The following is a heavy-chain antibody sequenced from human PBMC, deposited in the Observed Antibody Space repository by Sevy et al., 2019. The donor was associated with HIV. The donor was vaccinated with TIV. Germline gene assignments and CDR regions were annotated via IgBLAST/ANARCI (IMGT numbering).Heavy chain of an antibody. D-gene: IGHD3-16*01. CDR1: GFTFSPYW. CDR2: IRPDGSDK. Sequence: GGSLRLSCAASGFTFSPYWMTWVRQAPRKGLEWVANIRPDGSDKYYVDSVKGRFTISRDNAKNSLYLQMNSLRADDTAMYYCAGGLGLDCWGQGALVTVSS. V-gene: IGHV3-7*04. CDR3: AGGLGLDC. J-gene: IGHJ4*02.